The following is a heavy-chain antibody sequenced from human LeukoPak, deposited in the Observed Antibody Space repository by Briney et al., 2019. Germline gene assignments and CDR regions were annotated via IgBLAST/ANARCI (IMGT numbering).Heavy chain of an antibody. V-gene: IGHV4-59*01. J-gene: IGHJ4*02. CDR1: GGSISGYY. Sequence: SETLSLTCTVSGGSISGYYWTWIRQPPGKGLEWIGYIYYSGSTSYNPSLQGRLTISVDTSKNQFSLKLSSVTAADTAVYYCVRYCSGGNCYSRAFDYWGQGTLVTVSS. CDR2: IYYSGST. CDR3: VRYCSGGNCYSRAFDY. D-gene: IGHD2-15*01.